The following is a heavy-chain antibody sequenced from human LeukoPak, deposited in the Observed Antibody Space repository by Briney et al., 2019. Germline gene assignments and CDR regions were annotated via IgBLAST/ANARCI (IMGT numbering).Heavy chain of an antibody. CDR1: GVSISSSDYY. V-gene: IGHV4-39*01. CDR3: ARQGYYYGMEV. CDR2: IYYSGST. Sequence: SETLSLTCAVSGVSISSSDYYWGWIRQPPGRGLEWIGSIYYSGSTYYNPSLKSRVTISVDTSKNQFSLKLSSVTAADTAVYYCARQGYYYGMEVWGQGTTVTVSS. J-gene: IGHJ6*02.